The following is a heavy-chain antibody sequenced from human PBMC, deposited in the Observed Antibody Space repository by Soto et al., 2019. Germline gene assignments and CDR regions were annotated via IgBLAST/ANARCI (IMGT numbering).Heavy chain of an antibody. CDR3: ARPPSASLDAFEI. Sequence: QLQLQESGPGLVKPSETLSLTCTVSGGSISISSYYWGWIRQPPGKGLEWIGSIYYSGSTYYNPSLKSRVTISVDTSKNHCLLNLNSVTAADTAVYYCARPPSASLDAFEIWGQGTMVTVSS. J-gene: IGHJ3*02. CDR2: IYYSGST. CDR1: GGSISISSYY. V-gene: IGHV4-39*02.